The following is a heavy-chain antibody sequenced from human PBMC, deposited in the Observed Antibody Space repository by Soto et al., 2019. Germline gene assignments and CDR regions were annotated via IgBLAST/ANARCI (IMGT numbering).Heavy chain of an antibody. Sequence: SETLSLTCTVSGGSISSYYWSWIRPPPGKGLEWIGYIYYSGSTNYNPSLKSRVTISVDTSKNQFSLKLSSVTAADTAVYYCARLVSDRSNKGVDYWGQGTLVTVSS. J-gene: IGHJ4*02. V-gene: IGHV4-59*08. CDR1: GGSISSYY. CDR2: IYYSGST. CDR3: ARLVSDRSNKGVDY. D-gene: IGHD6-13*01.